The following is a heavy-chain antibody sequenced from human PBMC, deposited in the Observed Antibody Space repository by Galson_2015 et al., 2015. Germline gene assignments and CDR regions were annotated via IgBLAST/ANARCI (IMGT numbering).Heavy chain of an antibody. CDR1: GGTFNNHA. J-gene: IGHJ1*01. D-gene: IGHD2-8*02. CDR2: IIPIFTTA. V-gene: IGHV1-69*06. CDR3: ARASQDCTAPGCPYKL. Sequence: SVKVSCKASGGTFNNHAINWVRQAPGQGLQWMGGIIPIFTTANYAQKFQGRLTITADKSTCTVYMELSSLTSEDTALYYCARASQDCTAPGCPYKLWAQATLVRVSS.